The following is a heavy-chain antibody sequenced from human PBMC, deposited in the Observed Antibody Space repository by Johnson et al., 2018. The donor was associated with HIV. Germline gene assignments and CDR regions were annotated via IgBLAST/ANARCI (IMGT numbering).Heavy chain of an antibody. CDR3: ARDFRQWLI. CDR2: ISSTGNTV. J-gene: IGHJ3*02. D-gene: IGHD6-19*01. CDR1: GFTFSDYY. Sequence: QVQLVESGGGLVKPGGSLRLSCAASGFTFSDYYMSWIRQAPGKGLERVSYISSTGNTVYYADSVKGRFTISRYNAKNSLYLHMNSLRAEDTAMYYCARDFRQWLIWGQGTMVTVSS. V-gene: IGHV3-11*01.